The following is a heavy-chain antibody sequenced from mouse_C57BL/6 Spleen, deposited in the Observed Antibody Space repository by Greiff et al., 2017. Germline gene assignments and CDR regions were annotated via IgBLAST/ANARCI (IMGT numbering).Heavy chain of an antibody. V-gene: IGHV1-74*01. CDR3: APLYYDYSFAY. Sequence: QVQLQQPGAELVKPGASVKVSCKASGYTFTSYWMHWVKQRPGQGLEWIGRIHPSDSDTNYNQKFKGKATLTVDKSSSTAYMQLSSLTSEDSAVYYCAPLYYDYSFAYWGQGTLVTVSA. CDR1: GYTFTSYW. CDR2: IHPSDSDT. J-gene: IGHJ3*01. D-gene: IGHD2-4*01.